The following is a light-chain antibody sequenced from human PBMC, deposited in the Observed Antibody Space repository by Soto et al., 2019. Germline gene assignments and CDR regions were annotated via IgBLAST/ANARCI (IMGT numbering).Light chain of an antibody. CDR3: QQAKSFSPGA. CDR1: QDISTW. J-gene: IGKJ1*01. V-gene: IGKV1-12*01. Sequence: DIPVTQSPSSVSTSVGDRVTITCRASQDISTWLVWYQQKPGEAPKLLIHTASSLQSGVPSRFSASGSGTDFTLTISSLQPEDFATYYCQQAKSFSPGAFGQGTRVEIK. CDR2: TAS.